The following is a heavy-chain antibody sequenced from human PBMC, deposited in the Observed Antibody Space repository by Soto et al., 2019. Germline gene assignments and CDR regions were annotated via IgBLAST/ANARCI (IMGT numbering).Heavy chain of an antibody. Sequence: EVQLVESGGGLVQPGGSLRLSCAASGFTFSSYWMHWVRQAPGKGLVWVSRINSDGSSTSYADSVKGRFTISRDNAKNTLYLQMNSLRAEDTAVYYCARDQEYYGSGSQYYYGMDVWGQGTTVTVSS. CDR3: ARDQEYYGSGSQYYYGMDV. CDR1: GFTFSSYW. J-gene: IGHJ6*02. D-gene: IGHD3-10*01. V-gene: IGHV3-74*01. CDR2: INSDGSST.